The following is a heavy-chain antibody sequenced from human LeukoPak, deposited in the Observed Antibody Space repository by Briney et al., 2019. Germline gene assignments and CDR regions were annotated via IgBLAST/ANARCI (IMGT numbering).Heavy chain of an antibody. D-gene: IGHD1-1*01. CDR1: GGSIRSDTYY. CDR2: RNHRGET. V-gene: IGHV4-39*01. Sequence: SETLSLTCSVSGGSIRSDTYYWAWIRQSPGKGLEWMGTRNHRGETFHNPTLKSRVSISVDTSKSRLSLKLSSVTAADTAVYFCAEHHDHVFFIWGQGTLVSVSS. CDR3: AEHHDHVFFI. J-gene: IGHJ4*02.